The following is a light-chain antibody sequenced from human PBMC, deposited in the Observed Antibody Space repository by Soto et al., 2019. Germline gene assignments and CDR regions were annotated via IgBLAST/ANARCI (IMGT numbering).Light chain of an antibody. CDR3: QQYGVLAPT. CDR2: GAS. CDR1: QTVSNTY. Sequence: EIVLTQFPGALSLSPGERVTLSCRASQTVSNTYLAWYQQKSGQAPKFLIYGASNRATGIPDRFSGSGSGTDFTLTISRLEPEDFAVYYCQQYGVLAPTFVGG. V-gene: IGKV3-20*01. J-gene: IGKJ4*01.